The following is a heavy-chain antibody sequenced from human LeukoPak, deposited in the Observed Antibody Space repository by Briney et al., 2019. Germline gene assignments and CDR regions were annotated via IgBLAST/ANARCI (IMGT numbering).Heavy chain of an antibody. CDR3: ARHPFRYSSGWYSLPIDY. J-gene: IGHJ4*02. Sequence: SETLSLTCTVSGGSISSGSYYWGCIRHPPGKGLEWIGSIYYSGGTYYNPSLKSRVTISVDTSKNQFSLKLSSVTAADTAVYYCARHPFRYSSGWYSLPIDYWGQGTLVTVSS. V-gene: IGHV4-39*01. D-gene: IGHD6-19*01. CDR1: GGSISSGSYY. CDR2: IYYSGGT.